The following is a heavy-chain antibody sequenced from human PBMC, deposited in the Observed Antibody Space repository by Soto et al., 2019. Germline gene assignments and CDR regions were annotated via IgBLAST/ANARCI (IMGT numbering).Heavy chain of an antibody. D-gene: IGHD2-15*01. CDR2: IYYSGST. J-gene: IGHJ6*02. Sequence: QLQLQESGPGLVKPSETLSLTCTVSGGSISSSSYYWGWIRQPPGKGLEWIGSIYYSGSTYYNPSLKSRVTISIATSKNQFSLKLRCVTAADTAVYYCAMLPRRVVADGMDVWSQGTTVTVSS. CDR3: AMLPRRVVADGMDV. V-gene: IGHV4-39*01. CDR1: GGSISSSSYY.